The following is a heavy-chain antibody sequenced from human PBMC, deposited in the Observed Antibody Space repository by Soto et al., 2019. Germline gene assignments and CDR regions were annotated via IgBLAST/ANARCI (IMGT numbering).Heavy chain of an antibody. J-gene: IGHJ4*02. CDR1: GFTFSGSA. CDR3: TRHKAARHFDY. CDR2: IRSKANSYAT. V-gene: IGHV3-73*01. D-gene: IGHD6-6*01. Sequence: GGSLRLSCAASGFTFSGSAMHWVRQASGKGLEWVGRIRSKANSYATAYAASVKGRFTISRDDSKNTAYLQMNSLKTEDTAVYYCTRHKAARHFDYWGQGTLVTVSS.